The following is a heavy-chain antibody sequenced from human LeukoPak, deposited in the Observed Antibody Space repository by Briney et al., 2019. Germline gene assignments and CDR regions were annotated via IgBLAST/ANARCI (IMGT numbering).Heavy chain of an antibody. CDR2: ISGSGGST. CDR3: ASGTWELYAFDI. Sequence: GGSLRLSCAASGFTFSGYCMSWVRQAPGKGLEWVSAISGSGGSTYYADSVKGRFTISRDNSKNTLYLQMNSLRAEDTAVYYCASGTWELYAFDIWGQGTMVTVSS. J-gene: IGHJ3*02. CDR1: GFTFSGYC. D-gene: IGHD1-26*01. V-gene: IGHV3-23*01.